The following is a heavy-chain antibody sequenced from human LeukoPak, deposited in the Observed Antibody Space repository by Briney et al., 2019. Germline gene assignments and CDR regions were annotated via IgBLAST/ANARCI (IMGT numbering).Heavy chain of an antibody. J-gene: IGHJ3*02. CDR2: ISSTGNTI. CDR1: GFTFSSFE. CDR3: ARDLATNVFDI. D-gene: IGHD5-12*01. V-gene: IGHV3-48*03. Sequence: PGXSLRLSCAASGFTFSSFEINWVRQAPGKGLEWVSYISSTGNTIYYAESVKGRFTLSRDNAKNSLYLQMNSLRAEDTAVYYCARDLATNVFDIWGQGTMVAVSS.